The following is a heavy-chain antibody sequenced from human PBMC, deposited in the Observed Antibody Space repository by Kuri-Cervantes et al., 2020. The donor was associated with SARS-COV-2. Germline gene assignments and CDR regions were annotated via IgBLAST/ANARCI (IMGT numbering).Heavy chain of an antibody. CDR1: GYIFNTYG. CDR3: ARLRENGLETIFDY. V-gene: IGHV1-18*01. D-gene: IGHD3-3*01. Sequence: ASVKVSCKTSGYIFNTYGISWVRQAPGRGLEWMGSINTYNGNTNYAQIIQGRVTMTTDTSTATAFMELRSLRSFDTAVYYCARLRENGLETIFDYWGQGTLVTVSS. J-gene: IGHJ4*02. CDR2: INTYNGNT.